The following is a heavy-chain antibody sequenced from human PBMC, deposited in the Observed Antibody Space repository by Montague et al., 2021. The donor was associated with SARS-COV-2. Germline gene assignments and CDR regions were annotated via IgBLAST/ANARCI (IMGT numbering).Heavy chain of an antibody. J-gene: IGHJ6*02. V-gene: IGHV3-74*01. Sequence: LRLSCAASGFTFSSYWMHWVRQAPGKGLVWVSRTDSDGSSTSYADSVKGRFTISRDNAKNTLYLQMNSLRAEDTAVYYCARSGQQLVHPLATLYYYYGMDVWGQGTTVTVSS. CDR2: TDSDGSST. D-gene: IGHD6-13*01. CDR1: GFTFSSYW. CDR3: ARSGQQLVHPLATLYYYYGMDV.